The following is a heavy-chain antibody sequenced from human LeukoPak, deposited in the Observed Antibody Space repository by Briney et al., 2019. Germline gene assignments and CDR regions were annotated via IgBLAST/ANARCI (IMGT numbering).Heavy chain of an antibody. V-gene: IGHV3-48*01. Sequence: GGSLRLSCAASGFTFSIYSMDWVRQAPGKGLEWVSKITSKSTTIYYADSVKGRFTISRDNAKNSLYLQMNSLRAEDTAVYYCARERGYCAGDSFYGFDYWGQGILVTVSS. CDR3: ARERGYCAGDSFYGFDY. J-gene: IGHJ4*02. CDR2: ITSKSTTI. CDR1: GFTFSIYS. D-gene: IGHD2-15*01.